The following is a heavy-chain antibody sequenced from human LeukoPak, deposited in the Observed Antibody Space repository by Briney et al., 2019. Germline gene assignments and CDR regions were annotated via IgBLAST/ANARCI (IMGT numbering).Heavy chain of an antibody. Sequence: GGSLRLSCAASGFTFSSYGMSWVRQAPGKGLEWVSGIRGNGDTTYYADSVKGRFTISRDNSKNTLYLQMNSLRAEDTAVYYCAPDYYDSRGYYLWNYWGQGTLVTVSS. CDR2: IRGNGDTT. D-gene: IGHD3-22*01. J-gene: IGHJ4*02. V-gene: IGHV3-23*01. CDR1: GFTFSSYG. CDR3: APDYYDSRGYYLWNY.